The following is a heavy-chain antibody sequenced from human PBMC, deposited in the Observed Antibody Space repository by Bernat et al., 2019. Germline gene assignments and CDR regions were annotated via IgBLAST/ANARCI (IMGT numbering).Heavy chain of an antibody. J-gene: IGHJ1*01. Sequence: QVQLVQSGAEVKKPGASVKVSCKASGYTFTGYYMHWVRQAPGQGLEWMGRINPNSGGTNYAQKFQGRVTMTRETSIRTAYMELSRRRSDDTAVYYCARGRTGYRRGDFQHWGQGTLVTVSS. D-gene: IGHD6-13*01. V-gene: IGHV1-2*06. CDR3: ARGRTGYRRGDFQH. CDR1: GYTFTGYY. CDR2: INPNSGGT.